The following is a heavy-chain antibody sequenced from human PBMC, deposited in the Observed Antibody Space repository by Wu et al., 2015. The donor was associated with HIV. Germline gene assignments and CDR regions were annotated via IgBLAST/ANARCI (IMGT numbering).Heavy chain of an antibody. CDR2: ISAYNGNT. Sequence: QVQLVQSGAEVKKPGASVKVSCKASGYTFTSYGISWVRQAPGQGLEWMGWISAYNGNTNYAQKLQGRVTMTTDTSTSTAYMELRSLRSDDTAVYYCARDGYCTNGVCYTRWGGFVDYWGQGTLVTVSS. V-gene: IGHV1-18*01. CDR3: ARDGYCTNGVCYTRWGGFVDY. CDR1: GYTFTSYG. D-gene: IGHD2-8*01. J-gene: IGHJ4*02.